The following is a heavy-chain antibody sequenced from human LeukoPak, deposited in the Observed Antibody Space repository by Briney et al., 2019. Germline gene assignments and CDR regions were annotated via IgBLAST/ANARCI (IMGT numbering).Heavy chain of an antibody. CDR2: IYYSGST. V-gene: IGHV4-30-4*01. CDR1: GGSISSGDYY. J-gene: IGHJ4*02. CDR3: ASYTVVTGVDY. Sequence: SQTLSLTCTVSGGSISSGDYYWSWIRQRPGKGLEWIGYIYYSGSTYYNPSLKSRVTISVDTSKNQFSLKLSSVTAADTAVYYCASYTVVTGVDYWGQGTLVTVSS. D-gene: IGHD4-23*01.